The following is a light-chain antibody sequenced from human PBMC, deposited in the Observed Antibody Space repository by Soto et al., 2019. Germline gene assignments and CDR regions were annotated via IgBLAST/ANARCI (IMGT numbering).Light chain of an antibody. CDR2: DAS. CDR3: QQRSNWPPFT. V-gene: IGKV3-11*01. Sequence: EIVVTQSPATLSLSPGERATLSCMASQSLSSYLAWYQQKPGQAPRLLIYDASNRATGIPARFSGSGSGTDFTLTISSLEPEDFALYYCQQRSNWPPFTFGPGTKVDIK. J-gene: IGKJ3*01. CDR1: QSLSSY.